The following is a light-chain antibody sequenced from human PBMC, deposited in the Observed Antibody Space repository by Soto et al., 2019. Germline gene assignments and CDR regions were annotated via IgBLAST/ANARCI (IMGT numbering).Light chain of an antibody. Sequence: EIVLTQSPGTLSLSPGERATLSCRASQSVSSSYLAWYQQKPSQAPRLLIYGASSRATGIPDRFSGSGSETDFTLTISRLEPEDFAVCYCQQYGSSSWTFGQGTKVEIK. CDR2: GAS. CDR1: QSVSSSY. J-gene: IGKJ1*01. CDR3: QQYGSSSWT. V-gene: IGKV3-20*01.